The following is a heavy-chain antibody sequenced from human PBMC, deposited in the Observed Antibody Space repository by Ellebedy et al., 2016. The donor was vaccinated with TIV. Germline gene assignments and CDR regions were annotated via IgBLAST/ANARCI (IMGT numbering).Heavy chain of an antibody. CDR2: FDPEDGET. V-gene: IGHV1-24*01. Sequence: ASVKVSCKVSGYTLTELSMHWVRQAPGKGLEWMGGFDPEDGETIYAQKFQGRVTMTEDKSTEKAYMELSSLRSEDTAVYYCATIFYGDSDDYGDYWGQGTLVTVSS. J-gene: IGHJ4*02. D-gene: IGHD3-3*02. CDR3: ATIFYGDSDDYGDY. CDR1: GYTLTELS.